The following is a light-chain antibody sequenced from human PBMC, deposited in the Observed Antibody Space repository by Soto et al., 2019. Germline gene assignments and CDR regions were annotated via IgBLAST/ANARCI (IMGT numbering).Light chain of an antibody. CDR1: QNIDTW. V-gene: IGKV1-5*01. J-gene: IGKJ4*01. CDR3: QQYNNYSGA. CDR2: GAS. Sequence: DIQMTQSPSTLSASIGDRVTITCRASQNIDTWLAWFQQKPGKAPKLLIYGASTLESGVPSRFSGSGPGTEFALTISGLQPDDFATYYCQQYNNYSGAFAGGTKVEI.